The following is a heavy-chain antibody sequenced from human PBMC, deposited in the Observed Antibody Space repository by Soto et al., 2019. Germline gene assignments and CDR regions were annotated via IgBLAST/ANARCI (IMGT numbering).Heavy chain of an antibody. J-gene: IGHJ6*02. CDR2: ISGSGGST. Sequence: GSLRLSCAASEFTFSTYAMSWVRQAPGKGLEWVSAISGSGGSTYYADSVKGRFTISRDTSKNTLYLQMNSLRAEDTAVYYCARDVVPKYSSGYYYYGMDVWGQGTTVTVSS. CDR1: EFTFSTYA. D-gene: IGHD3-22*01. V-gene: IGHV3-23*01. CDR3: ARDVVPKYSSGYYYYGMDV.